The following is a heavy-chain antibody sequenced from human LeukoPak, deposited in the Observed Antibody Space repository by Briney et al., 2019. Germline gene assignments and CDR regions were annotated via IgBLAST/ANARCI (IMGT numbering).Heavy chain of an antibody. J-gene: IGHJ5*02. V-gene: IGHV3-23*01. CDR3: AKRDSGSWENWFDP. CDR2: ISGSGSTT. Sequence: GGSLRLSCAASGFTFSSYIVTWVRQAPGKGLEWVSSISGSGSTTYFADSVKGRFTISRDNSKNTLYLQMNSLRAEDTAVYYCAKRDSGSWENWFDPWGQGTLVTVSS. D-gene: IGHD1-26*01. CDR1: GFTFSSYI.